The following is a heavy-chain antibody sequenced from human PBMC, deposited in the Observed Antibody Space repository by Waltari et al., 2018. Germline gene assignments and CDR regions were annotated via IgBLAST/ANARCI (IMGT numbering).Heavy chain of an antibody. D-gene: IGHD2-2*01. CDR3: ARTRYCSSTSCSNWFDP. J-gene: IGHJ5*02. CDR1: GYTFTGYY. Sequence: QVQLVQSGAEVKKPGASVKVSCKASGYTFTGYYMHWVRQAPGQGLEWMGWINPNSGGTNYAQKFQGRVTMTRDTSISTAYMELSRLRSDDTAVYYCARTRYCSSTSCSNWFDPWGQGTLVTVSS. CDR2: INPNSGGT. V-gene: IGHV1-2*02.